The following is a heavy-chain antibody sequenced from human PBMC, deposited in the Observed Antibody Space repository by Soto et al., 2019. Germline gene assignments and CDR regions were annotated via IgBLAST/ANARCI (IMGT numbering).Heavy chain of an antibody. V-gene: IGHV3-30*18. CDR2: ISHDGSNK. CDR3: AKEQSVVNWNQGTDY. D-gene: IGHD1-20*01. CDR1: GFTFSSYG. Sequence: HPGGSLRLSCAGYGFTFSSYGMHWVRQAPGKGLEWVAVISHDGSNKYYVDSVKGRFTISRDNSKNTLYLQMNSLRVEDTAVYYCAKEQSVVNWNQGTDYWGQGTLVTVSS. J-gene: IGHJ4*02.